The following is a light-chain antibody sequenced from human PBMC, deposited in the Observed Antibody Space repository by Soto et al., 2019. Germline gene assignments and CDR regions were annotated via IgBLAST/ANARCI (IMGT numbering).Light chain of an antibody. CDR2: DAS. J-gene: IGKJ2*01. CDR1: QSVSTS. Sequence: ESVLTQSPATLSLSPGERATLSCRASQSVSTSLAWYQQKPGQAPRLLIHDASNRATGIPDRFTGSESGTAFTLTISSLEPEDFVVYYCQQRNSWPYTFGQGTKLEIK. CDR3: QQRNSWPYT. V-gene: IGKV3-11*01.